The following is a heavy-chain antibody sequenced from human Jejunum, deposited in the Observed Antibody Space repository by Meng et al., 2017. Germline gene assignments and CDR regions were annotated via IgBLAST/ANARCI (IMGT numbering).Heavy chain of an antibody. CDR1: DDSITSSTYY. CDR2: IYYSGNT. V-gene: IGHV4-39*02. Sequence: QLQLQESGPGLVKPSEPLSLTCPVSDDSITSSTYYWGWTRQPPGRGLEWIGSIYYSGNTHYSSSLKSRVSISVDTSKNHFSLRLDSLTAADTAVYYCARGGGDSYGTFDSWGRGTLVTVSS. J-gene: IGHJ4*02. D-gene: IGHD2-21*01. CDR3: ARGGGDSYGTFDS.